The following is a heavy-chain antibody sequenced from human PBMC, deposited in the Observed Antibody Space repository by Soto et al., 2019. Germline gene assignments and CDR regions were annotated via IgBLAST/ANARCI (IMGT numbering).Heavy chain of an antibody. V-gene: IGHV4-30-4*01. Sequence: SETLSLTCTVSGGSISSGDYYWSWIRQPPGKGLEWIGYIYYSGSTYYNPSLKSRVTISVDTSKNQFSLKLSSVTAADTAVYYCARDSGYSSSSGWFDPWGQGTLVTVSS. J-gene: IGHJ5*02. CDR2: IYYSGST. CDR1: GGSISSGDYY. D-gene: IGHD6-6*01. CDR3: ARDSGYSSSSGWFDP.